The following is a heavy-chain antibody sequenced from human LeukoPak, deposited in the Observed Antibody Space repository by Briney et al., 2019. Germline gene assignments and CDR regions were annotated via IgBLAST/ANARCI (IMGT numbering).Heavy chain of an antibody. V-gene: IGHV4-59*12. J-gene: IGHJ3*02. CDR2: IYYRWST. Sequence: PPETLSLTSTVPGGSISGYYWSWIRQTPGKGLERVGYIYYRWSTNYNPSLKSRVTISVDTSKNQFSLKLSSVTAADTAVYYCAREGSGYYYNAFDIWGQGTMVTVSS. D-gene: IGHD3-22*01. CDR3: AREGSGYYYNAFDI. CDR1: GGSISGYY.